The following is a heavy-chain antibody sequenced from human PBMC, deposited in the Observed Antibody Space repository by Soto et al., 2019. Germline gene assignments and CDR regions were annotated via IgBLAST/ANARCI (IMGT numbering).Heavy chain of an antibody. D-gene: IGHD3-3*01. V-gene: IGHV1-69*13. CDR1: GSTFSSYA. J-gene: IGHJ5*02. CDR3: ARGGEYDFRFWFDP. Sequence: GAAVKVSCKASGSTFSSYAISWVRQAPGQGLEWMGGIIPIFGTANYAQKFQGRVTITADESTSTAYMELSSLRSEDTAVYYCARGGEYDFRFWFDPWGQGTLVTVSS. CDR2: IIPIFGTA.